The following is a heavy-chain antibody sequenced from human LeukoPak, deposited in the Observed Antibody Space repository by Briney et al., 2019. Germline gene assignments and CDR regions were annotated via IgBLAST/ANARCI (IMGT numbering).Heavy chain of an antibody. D-gene: IGHD3-10*01. CDR3: ARRSGSNYYYYYMDV. V-gene: IGHV3-7*01. Sequence: GGSLRLSCVASGFIFNNYWMSWVRQVPGKGLEWVANMKQDVREKYLVDSVKGRFTVSRDNAKNSVYLQMNSLRAEDTAVYYCARRSGSNYYYYYMDVWGKGTTVTVSS. CDR1: GFIFNNYW. CDR2: MKQDVREK. J-gene: IGHJ6*03.